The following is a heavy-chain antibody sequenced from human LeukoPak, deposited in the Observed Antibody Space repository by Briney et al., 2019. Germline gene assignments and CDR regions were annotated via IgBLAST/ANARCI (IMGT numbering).Heavy chain of an antibody. CDR2: INIGGTNT. CDR1: GFAFNDYY. CDR3: ATDGAGFDT. Sequence: GGSLRLSCAASGFAFNDYYMSWIRQAPGKGLEWLSYINIGGTNTHYADSVKGRFTISRDNAKKSLYLEMNNLRAEDTAVYYCATDGAGFDTWGQGVLVTVSS. J-gene: IGHJ5*02. V-gene: IGHV3-11*01.